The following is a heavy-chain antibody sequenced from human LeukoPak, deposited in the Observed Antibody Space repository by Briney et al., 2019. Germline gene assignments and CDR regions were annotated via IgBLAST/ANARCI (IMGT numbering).Heavy chain of an antibody. CDR3: ARQARAAMVTHYYYYYMDV. CDR1: GGSISSSSYY. Sequence: SETLSLTCPVSGGSISSSSYYWGWIRQPPGKGLEWIGSVYYSGSTYYNPSLKSRVTISVDTSKNQFSLKLSSVTASDTAVYYCARQARAAMVTHYYYYYMDVWGKGTTVTISS. J-gene: IGHJ6*03. D-gene: IGHD5-18*01. CDR2: VYYSGST. V-gene: IGHV4-39*01.